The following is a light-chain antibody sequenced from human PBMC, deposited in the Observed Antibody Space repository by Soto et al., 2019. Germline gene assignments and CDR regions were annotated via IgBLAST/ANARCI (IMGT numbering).Light chain of an antibody. J-gene: IGKJ1*01. CDR3: QQCDNWPPWT. CDR2: GAS. V-gene: IGKV3-15*01. Sequence: EKVMTQSPATLSVSPGDRATLSCRSSQSVSTHLSWYQQKPGPAPRLLIYGASTRATGIPARFSGSGSGTEFTLTISSLESEDFAVYYCQQCDNWPPWTFGQGTKVDI. CDR1: QSVSTH.